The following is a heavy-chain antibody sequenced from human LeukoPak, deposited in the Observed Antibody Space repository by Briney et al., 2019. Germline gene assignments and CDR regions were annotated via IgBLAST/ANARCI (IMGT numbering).Heavy chain of an antibody. V-gene: IGHV3-15*01. D-gene: IGHD2-15*01. CDR2: IKSKTDGGTT. CDR3: TTGYCSGGSCYSGPAY. Sequence: GGSLRLSCAASGSTFSNAWMSWVRQAPGKGLEWVGRIKSKTDGGTTDYAAPVKGRFTISRDDSKNTLYLQMNSLKTEDTAVYYCTTGYCSGGSCYSGPAYWGQGTLVTVSS. CDR1: GSTFSNAW. J-gene: IGHJ4*02.